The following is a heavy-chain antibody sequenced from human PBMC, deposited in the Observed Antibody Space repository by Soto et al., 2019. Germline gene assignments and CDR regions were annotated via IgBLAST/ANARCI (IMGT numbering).Heavy chain of an antibody. Sequence: QVQLVESGGGVVQPGRSLRLSCAASGFTFSSYGMHWVRQAPGKGLEWVAVISYDGSNKYYADSVKGRFTISRDNSKNTLYLQMNSLRDEETAVYHCAKDLARYMGIVGARGGVYYYYYGMDVWGQGTTVTVSS. CDR3: AKDLARYMGIVGARGGVYYYYYGMDV. J-gene: IGHJ6*02. CDR2: ISYDGSNK. CDR1: GFTFSSYG. V-gene: IGHV3-30*18. D-gene: IGHD1-26*01.